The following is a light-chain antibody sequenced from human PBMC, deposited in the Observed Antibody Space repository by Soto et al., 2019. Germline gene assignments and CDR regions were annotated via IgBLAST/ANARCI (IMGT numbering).Light chain of an antibody. V-gene: IGKV1-5*03. CDR1: QSVTSW. CDR2: KAS. Sequence: DIQITQSPSTLSASIGDRVTITCRASQSVTSWLAWYQQKPGKAPKLLIYKASSLASGVPSRFSGSGSGTEFTLTISRLQPDDFSTYYCQHYNSYSEAFGQGTKVDIK. CDR3: QHYNSYSEA. J-gene: IGKJ1*01.